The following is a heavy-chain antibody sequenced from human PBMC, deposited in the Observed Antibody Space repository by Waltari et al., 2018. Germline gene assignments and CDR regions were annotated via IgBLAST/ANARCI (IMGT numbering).Heavy chain of an antibody. V-gene: IGHV4-34*01. CDR2: IKHSGST. D-gene: IGHD6-13*01. CDR3: ARAPKRTLRVWYFDL. Sequence: QVQLQQWGAGLLKPSETLSLTCAGYGGCFSGYYWSWIRKPPGKGLEWIGEIKHSGSTSYNPVLKSRVTLSVYPSKNQFSLQLSSVTAADTAVYYCARAPKRTLRVWYFDLWGRGTLVTVSS. J-gene: IGHJ2*01. CDR1: GGCFSGYY.